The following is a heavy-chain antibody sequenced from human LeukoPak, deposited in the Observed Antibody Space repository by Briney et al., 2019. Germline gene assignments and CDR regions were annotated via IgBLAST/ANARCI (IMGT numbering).Heavy chain of an antibody. J-gene: IGHJ5*02. CDR2: FSYNGIS. CDR1: GGSISSYY. D-gene: IGHD5-18*01. V-gene: IGHV4-59*01. CDR3: ARDMVERDMVKSLGWFDP. Sequence: SETLSLTCTVSGGSISSYYWSWIRQPPGKGLEWIGHFSYNGISNYNPSLQSRVIISVDTSQNQFSLKLCSVTAADTAVYYCARDMVERDMVKSLGWFDPWGQGTLVTVSS.